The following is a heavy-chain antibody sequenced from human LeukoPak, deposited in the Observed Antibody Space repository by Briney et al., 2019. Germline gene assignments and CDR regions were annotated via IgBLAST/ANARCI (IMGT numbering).Heavy chain of an antibody. J-gene: IGHJ4*02. CDR2: ISGSGGST. V-gene: IGHV3-23*01. CDR1: GFTFSSYA. Sequence: GGSLRLSCAASGFTFSSYAMSWVRQAPGKGLEWVSAISGSGGSTYYADFVKGRFTISRDNSKNTLYLQMNSLRAEDTAVYYCAKVYCSGGSCYFDYWGQGTLVTVSS. D-gene: IGHD2-15*01. CDR3: AKVYCSGGSCYFDY.